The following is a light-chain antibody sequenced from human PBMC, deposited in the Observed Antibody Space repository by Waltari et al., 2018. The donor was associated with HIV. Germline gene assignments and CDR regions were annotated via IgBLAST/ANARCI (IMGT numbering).Light chain of an antibody. J-gene: IGLJ3*02. Sequence: VLTQPPSVSGAPGQRVTISCSGSGSNIGAGYDVHWYQQLPGSAPKLLIYDNTKWPSGVPDRFSGSKSGTSASLAITGLQAEDEADYYCQSYDSSLRGVFGGGTKLTVL. CDR1: GSNIGAGYD. CDR3: QSYDSSLRGV. CDR2: DNT. V-gene: IGLV1-40*01.